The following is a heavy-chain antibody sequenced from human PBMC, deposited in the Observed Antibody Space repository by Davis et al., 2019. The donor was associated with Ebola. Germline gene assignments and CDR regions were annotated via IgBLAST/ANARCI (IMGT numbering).Heavy chain of an antibody. D-gene: IGHD1-14*01. CDR3: AITSAADYYYCYGMDV. Sequence: SETLSLTCTVSGGSISSSSYYWGWIRQPPGKGLAWFGIIHYSGSTYYNPSLKSRVTISVDTSKNQFSLKLSSVTAADTAVYYCAITSAADYYYCYGMDVWGQGTTVTVSS. CDR2: IHYSGST. V-gene: IGHV4-39*01. CDR1: GGSISSSSYY. J-gene: IGHJ6*02.